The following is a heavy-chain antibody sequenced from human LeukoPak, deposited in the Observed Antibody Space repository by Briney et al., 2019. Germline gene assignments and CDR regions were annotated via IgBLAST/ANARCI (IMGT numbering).Heavy chain of an antibody. CDR1: GGSISSGGYY. CDR2: IYYSGST. J-gene: IGHJ4*02. D-gene: IGHD1-26*01. CDR3: ARDRGGSYDY. Sequence: SETLSLTCTVSGGSISSGGYYWSWIRQHPGKGREWIGYIYYSGSTYYNPSLKSRVTISVDTSKNQFSLKLSSVTAADTAVYYCARDRGGSYDYWGQGALVTVSS. V-gene: IGHV4-31*03.